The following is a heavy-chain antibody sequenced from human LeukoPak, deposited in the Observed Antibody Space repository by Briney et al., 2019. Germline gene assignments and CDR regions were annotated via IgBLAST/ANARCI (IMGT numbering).Heavy chain of an antibody. CDR3: VPRYYDSSGYYRGFDY. D-gene: IGHD3-22*01. CDR1: GFSFSDAW. CDR2: IKSKTDGGTT. Sequence: GGSHRLSCAASGFSFSDAWMSWVRQIPGKGLEWVGRIKSKTDGGTTDYAAPVKGRFTISRDDSKNTLYLQMNSLKTEDTAVYYCVPRYYDSSGYYRGFDYWGQGTLVTVSS. V-gene: IGHV3-15*01. J-gene: IGHJ4*02.